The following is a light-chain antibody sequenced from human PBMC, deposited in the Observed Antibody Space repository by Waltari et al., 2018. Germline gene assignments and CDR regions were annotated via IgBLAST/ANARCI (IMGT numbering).Light chain of an antibody. CDR2: DTS. V-gene: IGKV3-11*01. CDR1: HTVDNL. Sequence: EIVLTQSPATLSLSPGERATLSCRASHTVDNLLAWYQQKPGQPPRLLIYDTSTRATGTPARFSGSGSGADFTLTISSLEAVDFAVYYCLQRGNWLFGAGTRVEI. J-gene: IGKJ4*01. CDR3: LQRGNWL.